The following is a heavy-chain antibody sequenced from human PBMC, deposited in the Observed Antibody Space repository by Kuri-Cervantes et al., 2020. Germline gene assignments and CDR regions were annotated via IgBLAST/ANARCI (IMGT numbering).Heavy chain of an antibody. CDR3: ARDVSREIVVVVAATPGFDY. Sequence: SVKVSCKASGGTFSSYAISWVRQAPGQGLEWMGGIIPIFGTANYAQKFQGRVTITADESTSTAYMELSSLRSEDTAVYYCARDVSREIVVVVAATPGFDYWGQGTLVTVSS. V-gene: IGHV1-69*13. D-gene: IGHD2-15*01. CDR1: GGTFSSYA. CDR2: IIPIFGTA. J-gene: IGHJ4*02.